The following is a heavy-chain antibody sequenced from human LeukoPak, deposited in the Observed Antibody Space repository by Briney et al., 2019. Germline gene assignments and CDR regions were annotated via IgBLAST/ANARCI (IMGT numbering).Heavy chain of an antibody. CDR3: LKPYDY. V-gene: IGHV3-64D*09. CDR1: GFTFSGYV. J-gene: IGHJ4*02. Sequence: GGSLRLSCSASGFTFSGYVMHWVRQAPGKGLEYVAAISSTGGTTYYADSVKGRFTISRDNSKDTLYPQMSSLRAEDTAVYYCLKPYDYWGQGTLVTVSS. CDR2: ISSTGGTT.